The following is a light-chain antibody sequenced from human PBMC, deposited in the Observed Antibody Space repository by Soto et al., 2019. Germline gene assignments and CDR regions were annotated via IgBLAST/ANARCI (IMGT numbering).Light chain of an antibody. Sequence: QSVLTQPASVSGSPGQSITISCTGTSSDVGAYKYVSWYQQHPGKAPKLMIYDVTNRSSGVSNRFSGSKSGNTASLTISGLQAEDEADYYCSSYTASNTNVFGTGTKVTVL. CDR2: DVT. J-gene: IGLJ1*01. V-gene: IGLV2-14*01. CDR3: SSYTASNTNV. CDR1: SSDVGAYKY.